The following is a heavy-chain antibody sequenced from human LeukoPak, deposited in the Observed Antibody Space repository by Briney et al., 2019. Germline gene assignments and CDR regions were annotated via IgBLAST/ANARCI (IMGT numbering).Heavy chain of an antibody. Sequence: SETLSLTCTVSGGSISSSSYYWGWIRQPPGKGLEWIGSIYYSGSTYYNPSLKSRVTISVDTSKNQFSLKLSSVTAADTAVYYCAIRAIQLWPDYWGQGTLVTVSS. J-gene: IGHJ4*02. CDR2: IYYSGST. CDR3: AIRAIQLWPDY. V-gene: IGHV4-39*07. D-gene: IGHD5-18*01. CDR1: GGSISSSSYY.